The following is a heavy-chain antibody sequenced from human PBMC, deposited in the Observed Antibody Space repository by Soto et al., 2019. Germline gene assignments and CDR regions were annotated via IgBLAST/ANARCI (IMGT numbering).Heavy chain of an antibody. D-gene: IGHD3-10*01. CDR1: GYTFTNYD. CDR3: ATDYGSGTTSLYGMDV. V-gene: IGHV1-8*01. CDR2: MNPNSGNT. J-gene: IGHJ6*02. Sequence: QVQLVQPGAEVKKPGASVKVSCKASGYTFTNYDINWVRQATGQGLEWMGWMNPNSGNTGYAQKFQGRVTMTRNTSISTAYMGLSSLRSEDTAVYYCATDYGSGTTSLYGMDVWGQGTTVTVSS.